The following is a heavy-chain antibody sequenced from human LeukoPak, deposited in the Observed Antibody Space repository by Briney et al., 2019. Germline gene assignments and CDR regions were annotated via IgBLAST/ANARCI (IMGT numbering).Heavy chain of an antibody. Sequence: GGSLRLSCAASGFTFSSNSMNWVRQAPGKGLEWVALISSDTTHTFYGDSVKGRFTISRDNGKNSVSLQMDSLRVEDTAMYYGARGGICRSGGSCYSSIDYWGQGTLVTVSS. V-gene: IGHV3-21*01. D-gene: IGHD2-15*01. CDR3: ARGGICRSGGSCYSSIDY. CDR2: ISSDTTHT. CDR1: GFTFSSNS. J-gene: IGHJ4*02.